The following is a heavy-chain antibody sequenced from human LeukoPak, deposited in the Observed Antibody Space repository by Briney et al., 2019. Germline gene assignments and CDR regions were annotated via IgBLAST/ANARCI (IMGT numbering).Heavy chain of an antibody. CDR1: GFTFSSYW. J-gene: IGHJ6*03. V-gene: IGHV3-43*02. Sequence: GGSLRLSCAASGFTFSSYWMHWVRQAPGKGLEWVSLISGDGGSTYYADSVKGRFTISRDNSKNSLYLQMNSLRTEDTALYYCAKDARRDKGYHYYYYYMDVWGKGTTVTVSS. CDR2: ISGDGGST. CDR3: AKDARRDKGYHYYYYYMDV. D-gene: IGHD3-16*02.